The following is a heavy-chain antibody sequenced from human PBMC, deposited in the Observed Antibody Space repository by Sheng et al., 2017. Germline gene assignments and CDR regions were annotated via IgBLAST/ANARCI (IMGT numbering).Heavy chain of an antibody. CDR2: IIPVLGIA. Sequence: QAQLVQSGAEVKKPGSSVKVSCKASGGTFSNYAISWVRQAPGQGLEWMGGIIPVLGIANYAQKFQGRVTITADKSTTTAYMELNSLRPEDTAVYYCATPIYDFWSGYPPFDYWGQGTLVTVSS. J-gene: IGHJ4*02. CDR1: GGTFSNYA. CDR3: ATPIYDFWSGYPPFDY. D-gene: IGHD3-3*01. V-gene: IGHV1-69*10.